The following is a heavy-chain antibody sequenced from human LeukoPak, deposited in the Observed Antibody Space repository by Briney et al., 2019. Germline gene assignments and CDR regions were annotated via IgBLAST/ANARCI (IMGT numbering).Heavy chain of an antibody. Sequence: GSSVKVSCKASGGTFISYAISWVRQAPGQGLEWVGGIIPIFGTANYAQKFQGRVTITADESTSTAYMELSSLRSEDTAVYYCARGFLEWLLYRNWFDPWGQGTLVTVSS. CDR3: ARGFLEWLLYRNWFDP. V-gene: IGHV1-69*01. CDR2: IIPIFGTA. J-gene: IGHJ5*02. D-gene: IGHD3-3*01. CDR1: GGTFISYA.